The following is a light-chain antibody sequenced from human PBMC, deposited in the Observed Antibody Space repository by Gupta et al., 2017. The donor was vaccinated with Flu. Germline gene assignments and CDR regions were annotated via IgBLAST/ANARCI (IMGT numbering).Light chain of an antibody. V-gene: IGKV3-20*01. CDR2: GAS. CDR3: QQYGNSPFT. Sequence: GTLSLSPGERATLSSRASQSISRSYLAWYQQTPGQAPRLLIYGASSRATGIPDRFSGSGSGTDFTLTISRLEPEDFAVYYCQQYGNSPFTFAHGTKVDIK. CDR1: QSISRSY. J-gene: IGKJ3*01.